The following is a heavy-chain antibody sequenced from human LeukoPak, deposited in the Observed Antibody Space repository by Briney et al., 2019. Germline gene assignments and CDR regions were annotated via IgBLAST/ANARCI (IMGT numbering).Heavy chain of an antibody. CDR2: ISGSGGST. CDR3: ARARSAGTAFDI. CDR1: GFTFSSYA. D-gene: IGHD1-14*01. V-gene: IGHV3-23*01. Sequence: GGSLRLSCAASGFTFSSYAMSWVRQAPGKGLEWVSGISGSGGSTYYADSVKGRFTISRDNSQNTLYLQMNSLRAEDTAVYYCARARSAGTAFDIWGQGTMVTVSS. J-gene: IGHJ3*02.